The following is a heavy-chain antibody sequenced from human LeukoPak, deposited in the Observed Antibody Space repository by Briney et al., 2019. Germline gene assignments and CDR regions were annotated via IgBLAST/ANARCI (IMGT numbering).Heavy chain of an antibody. D-gene: IGHD1-26*01. CDR2: INYDGSDK. CDR3: TIGSGDH. CDR1: GFTFSNYW. V-gene: IGHV3-7*01. J-gene: IGHJ4*02. Sequence: GGSLRLSCAASGFTFSNYWMNWVRQAPGKGLEWVASINYDGSDKYYVDSLKGRFSVSRGNTKNSLYLQMNSLRGEDTAMYYCTIGSGDHWGQGDLVTVSS.